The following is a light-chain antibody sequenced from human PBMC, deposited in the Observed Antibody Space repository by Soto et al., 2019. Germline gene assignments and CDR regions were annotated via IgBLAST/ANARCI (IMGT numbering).Light chain of an antibody. V-gene: IGKV1-33*01. Sequence: DIQMTQSPSSLSASVGERVTITCRANEDISNYLNWYQQKPGRAPNLLIYDASTLETGVPSRFSGSGSGTHFTFTISSLQPEDVGTYYCQQYENLRLHTFGPGTKL. CDR1: EDISNY. CDR3: QQYENLRLHT. CDR2: DAS. J-gene: IGKJ2*01.